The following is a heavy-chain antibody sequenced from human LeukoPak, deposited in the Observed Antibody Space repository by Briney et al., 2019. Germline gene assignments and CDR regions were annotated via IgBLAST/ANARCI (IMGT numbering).Heavy chain of an antibody. J-gene: IGHJ4*02. D-gene: IGHD2-21*02. V-gene: IGHV1-2*02. CDR2: INPNSGGT. CDR1: GYTFTDYY. Sequence: ASVKVSCKASGYTFTDYYMHWVRQAAGQGLEWMGGINPNSGGTKNTQKFQGRVTMTRDTSISTAYMEVSRLRSDDTAVYYCVRAMYCGGDCYYYFDHWGPGTLVTVSS. CDR3: VRAMYCGGDCYYYFDH.